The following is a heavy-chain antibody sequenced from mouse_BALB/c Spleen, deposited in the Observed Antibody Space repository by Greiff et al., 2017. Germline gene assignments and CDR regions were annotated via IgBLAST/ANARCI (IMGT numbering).Heavy chain of an antibody. Sequence: EVKLQESGGGLVQPGGSLSLSCAASGFAFSRYWMSWVRQAPGKGREWIGEINPDSSTINYTPSLTVKFIISRDNAKNTLYLQMSKVSAEDTALYYCESPGYYDYGYAMDYWGQGTSVTVSS. D-gene: IGHD2-4*01. CDR3: ESPGYYDYGYAMDY. CDR2: INPDSSTI. V-gene: IGHV4-1*02. CDR1: GFAFSRYW. J-gene: IGHJ4*01.